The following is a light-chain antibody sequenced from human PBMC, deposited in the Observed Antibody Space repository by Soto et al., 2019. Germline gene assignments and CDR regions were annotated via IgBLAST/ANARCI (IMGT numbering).Light chain of an antibody. Sequence: DIEMTQSPSTLSASVGDSVTVTCRASQNIGNLLAWYQQKPGKAPNLLISDASNLEIGVPSRFSGSGSETEFTLTITSLQPEDFATDYCQKDKNDSPSTVGQGTKLDI. CDR2: DAS. CDR3: QKDKNDSPST. CDR1: QNIGNL. V-gene: IGKV1-5*01. J-gene: IGKJ2*01.